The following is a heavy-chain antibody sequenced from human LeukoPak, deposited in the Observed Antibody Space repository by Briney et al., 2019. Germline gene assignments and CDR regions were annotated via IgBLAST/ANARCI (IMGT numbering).Heavy chain of an antibody. D-gene: IGHD3-22*01. V-gene: IGHV3-23*01. CDR1: GFTFSSYA. CDR3: ASDSSGYLDRFDY. Sequence: PGGSLRLSCAASGFTFSSYAMSWVRQAPGKGLEWVSAISGSGGSTYYADSVKGRLTISRDNSKNTLYLQMNSLRAEDTAVYYCASDSSGYLDRFDYWGQGTLVTLSS. J-gene: IGHJ4*02. CDR2: ISGSGGST.